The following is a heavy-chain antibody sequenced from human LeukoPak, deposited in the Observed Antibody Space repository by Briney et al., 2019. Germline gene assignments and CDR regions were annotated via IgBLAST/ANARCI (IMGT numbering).Heavy chain of an antibody. CDR3: ASPGGDYVGVDYYGMDV. D-gene: IGHD4-17*01. V-gene: IGHV3-33*01. J-gene: IGHJ6*04. CDR2: IWYDGSNK. CDR1: GFTFSSYG. Sequence: PGGSLRLSCAASGFTFSSYGMHWVRQAPGTGLEWVAVIWYDGSNKYYADSVKGRFTISRDNSKNTLYLQMNSLRAEDTAVYYCASPGGDYVGVDYYGMDVWGKGTTVTVSS.